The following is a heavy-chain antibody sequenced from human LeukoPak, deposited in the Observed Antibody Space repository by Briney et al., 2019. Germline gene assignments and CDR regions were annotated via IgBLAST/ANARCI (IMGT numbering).Heavy chain of an antibody. V-gene: IGHV3-30*03. D-gene: IGHD1-26*01. CDR3: AWDLYYFDY. Sequence: PGGSLRLSCAASGFTFSSYGMHWVRQAPGKGLEWVAVISYDGSNKYYADSVKGRFTISRDNSKNTLYLQMNSLRAEDTAVYYCAWDLYYFDYWGQGTLVTVSS. CDR2: ISYDGSNK. CDR1: GFTFSSYG. J-gene: IGHJ4*02.